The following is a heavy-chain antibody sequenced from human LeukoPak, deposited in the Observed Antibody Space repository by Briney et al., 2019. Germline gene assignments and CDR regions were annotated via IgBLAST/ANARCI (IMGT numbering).Heavy chain of an antibody. V-gene: IGHV1-3*01. Sequence: ASVKVSCKASGYTFSDYAMHWVRQAPGQRFEWMRWIDAGNGDTRYSQKFQGRVTITRDTSASTAYIELRSLRSEDTAMYYCARGSTSDWPLDHWGQETLATISS. CDR3: ARGSTSDWPLDH. D-gene: IGHD2-2*01. CDR2: IDAGNGDT. J-gene: IGHJ4*02. CDR1: GYTFSDYA.